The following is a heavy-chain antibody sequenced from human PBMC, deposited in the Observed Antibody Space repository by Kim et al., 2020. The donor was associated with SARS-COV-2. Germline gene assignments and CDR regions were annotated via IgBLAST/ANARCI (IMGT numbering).Heavy chain of an antibody. D-gene: IGHD3-10*01. CDR3: VRGTGSGSTGY. J-gene: IGHJ4*02. Sequence: GGSLRLSCAASGFTFSSYSMNWVRQAPGKGLEWISYISSGSSIIYYPDSVKGRFTISRDNAKNSLYLHMNSLRDEDTAVYYCVRGTGSGSTGYWGQGTLV. CDR1: GFTFSSYS. V-gene: IGHV3-48*02. CDR2: ISSGSSII.